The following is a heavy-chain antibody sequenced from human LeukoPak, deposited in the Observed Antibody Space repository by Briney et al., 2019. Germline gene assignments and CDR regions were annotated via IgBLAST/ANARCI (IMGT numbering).Heavy chain of an antibody. Sequence: GGSLRLSCAASGFTFSSYSMNWVRQAPGKGLEWVSSISSSSYIYYADSVKGRFTISRDNAKNSLYLQMNSLRAEDTAVYYCARDGDIVVVPAAIRFTYYYGMDVWGQGTTVTVSS. CDR3: ARDGDIVVVPAAIRFTYYYGMDV. V-gene: IGHV3-21*01. CDR2: ISSSSYI. J-gene: IGHJ6*02. CDR1: GFTFSSYS. D-gene: IGHD2-2*01.